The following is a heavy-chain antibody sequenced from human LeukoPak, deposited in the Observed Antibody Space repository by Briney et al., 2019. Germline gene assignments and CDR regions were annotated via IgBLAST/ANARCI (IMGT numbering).Heavy chain of an antibody. J-gene: IGHJ4*02. D-gene: IGHD5-18*01. CDR3: ARLPTSNTAMAVDY. CDR1: GFTFSSYT. V-gene: IGHV3-21*01. CDR2: ISSSSSYI. Sequence: GGSLRLSCAASGFTFSSYTMNWVRQAPGKGLEWVSSISSSSSYIYYADSVKGRFTISRDNAKNSLYLQMNSLRAEDTAVYYCARLPTSNTAMAVDYWGQGTLVTVSS.